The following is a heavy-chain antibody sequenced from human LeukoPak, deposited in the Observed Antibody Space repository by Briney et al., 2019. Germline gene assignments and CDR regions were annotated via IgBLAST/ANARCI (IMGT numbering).Heavy chain of an antibody. CDR3: ARGSSGWSYYFDY. CDR2: IYYSGST. CDR1: GGSITSSSYS. J-gene: IGHJ4*02. V-gene: IGHV4-39*02. D-gene: IGHD6-19*01. Sequence: SETLSLTCTVSGGSITSSSYSSGWLRQPPRKGQEWIWSIYYSGSTYYNPALKSRVTISVDTSKNHFSLELSSVTAADTAVYYCARGSSGWSYYFDYWGQGTLVTVSS.